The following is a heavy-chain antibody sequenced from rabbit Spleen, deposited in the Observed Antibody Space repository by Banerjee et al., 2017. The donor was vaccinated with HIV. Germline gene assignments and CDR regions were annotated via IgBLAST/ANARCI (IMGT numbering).Heavy chain of an antibody. D-gene: IGHD8-1*01. CDR2: IYGGNSDDT. CDR3: SRTGSSWSLNL. Sequence: QSLEESGGDLVQPEGSLTLTCTASGFSFTRTYYMCWVRQAPGKGPEWIGCIYGGNSDDTYYATWAKGRFTIAKTSSTTVTLQMTSLTAADTATYFCSRTGSSWSLNLWGPGTLVTVS. CDR1: GFSFTRTYY. V-gene: IGHV1S40*01. J-gene: IGHJ3*01.